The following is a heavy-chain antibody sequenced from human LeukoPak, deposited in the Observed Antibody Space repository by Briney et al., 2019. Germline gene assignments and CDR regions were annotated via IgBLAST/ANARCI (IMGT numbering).Heavy chain of an antibody. V-gene: IGHV1-24*01. CDR2: FDPEDGET. CDR1: GYDFINYG. CDR3: ATNPYFDY. J-gene: IGHJ4*02. Sequence: ASVKVSCKASGYDFINYGITWVRQAPGKGLEWMGGFDPEDGETIYAQKFQGRVTMTEDTSTDTAYMELSSLRSEDTAVYYCATNPYFDYWGQGTLVTVSS.